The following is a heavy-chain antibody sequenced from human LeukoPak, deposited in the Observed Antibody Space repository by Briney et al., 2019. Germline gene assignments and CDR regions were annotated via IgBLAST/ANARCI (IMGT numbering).Heavy chain of an antibody. V-gene: IGHV3-7*05. CDR3: ASLSTSFGMDV. CDR2: IKQDGSEK. CDR1: GFTFSSYW. D-gene: IGHD5/OR15-5a*01. J-gene: IGHJ6*02. Sequence: PGGSLRLSCAASGFTFSSYWMSWVSQAPGKGLGWVANIKQDGSEKYYVDSVKGRFTISRDNAKNSLYLQMNSLRAEDTAVYYCASLSTSFGMDVWGQGTTVTVSS.